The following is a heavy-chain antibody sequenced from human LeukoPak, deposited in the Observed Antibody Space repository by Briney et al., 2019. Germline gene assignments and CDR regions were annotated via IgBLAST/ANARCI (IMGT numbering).Heavy chain of an antibody. V-gene: IGHV1-18*01. D-gene: IGHD3-10*01. Sequence: ASVKVSCKASGYTFTSYGISWVRQAPGQGLEWMGWISAYNGNTNYAQKLQGRVTMTTDTSTSTAYMELRSLRSDDTAVYYCARGYPVLYGSGSYYVDYWGQGTLVTVSS. CDR2: ISAYNGNT. J-gene: IGHJ4*02. CDR3: ARGYPVLYGSGSYYVDY. CDR1: GYTFTSYG.